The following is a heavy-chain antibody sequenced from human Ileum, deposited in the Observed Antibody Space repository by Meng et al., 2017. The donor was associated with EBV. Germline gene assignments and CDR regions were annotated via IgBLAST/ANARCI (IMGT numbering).Heavy chain of an antibody. Sequence: QLQPQESGLGMVKPSQTLSLTCAVSGGSISRGGHSWSWIRQPPGKGLEWIGDIQHSGSTYYNPSLKSRVTISVDRSRNQFSLKLSSVTAADTAVYYCARAHPVVYFFDYWGQGTLVTVSS. CDR1: GGSISRGGHS. D-gene: IGHD4-23*01. CDR2: IQHSGST. J-gene: IGHJ4*02. CDR3: ARAHPVVYFFDY. V-gene: IGHV4-30-2*01.